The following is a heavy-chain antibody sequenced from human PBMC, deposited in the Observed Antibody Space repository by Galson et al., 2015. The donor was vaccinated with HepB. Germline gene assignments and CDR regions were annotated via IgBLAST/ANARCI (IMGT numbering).Heavy chain of an antibody. Sequence: SLRLSCAASGFTFNDYYISWMRQAPGKGLEWIAYVSSSGGTKFYADSVKGRFTISRDNAKNSVSLQMNSLRAEDTALYYCVREVSTYMDVWGKGTTVTVSS. CDR3: VREVSTYMDV. V-gene: IGHV3-11*01. D-gene: IGHD5/OR15-5a*01. CDR1: GFTFNDYY. J-gene: IGHJ6*03. CDR2: VSSSGGTK.